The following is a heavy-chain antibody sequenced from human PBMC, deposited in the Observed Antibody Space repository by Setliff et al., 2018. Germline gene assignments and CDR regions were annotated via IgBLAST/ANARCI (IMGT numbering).Heavy chain of an antibody. CDR1: GHSFTSYW. V-gene: IGHV5-51*01. J-gene: IGHJ6*04. Sequence: GESLKISCKGSGHSFTSYWIAWVRQMPGKGLEWMGIIYPGDSDTRYSPSFQGQVTISADRSTRTAYLQWSSLKASDTAFYYCARSDYGDYFAWDSYGMDVWGKGTTVTVSS. CDR3: ARSDYGDYFAWDSYGMDV. CDR2: IYPGDSDT. D-gene: IGHD4-17*01.